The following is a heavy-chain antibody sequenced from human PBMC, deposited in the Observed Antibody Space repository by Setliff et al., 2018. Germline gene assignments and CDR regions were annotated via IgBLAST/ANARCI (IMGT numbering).Heavy chain of an antibody. Sequence: PGGSLRLSCAASGFTFSTYRMHWVRQAPGKGLEWVAVILDDGVKKYHADSVKGRFTIPRDNSKNTLYLQMNSLRPEDTAVYYCARTCSGSGCYAGLESWGQGTPGTAPQ. CDR1: GFTFSTYR. D-gene: IGHD2-15*01. CDR2: ILDDGVKK. V-gene: IGHV3-30*03. J-gene: IGHJ4*02. CDR3: ARTCSGSGCYAGLES.